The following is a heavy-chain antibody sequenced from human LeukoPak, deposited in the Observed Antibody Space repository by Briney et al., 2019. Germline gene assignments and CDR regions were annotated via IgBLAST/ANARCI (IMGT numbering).Heavy chain of an antibody. CDR3: XXHVAAIDYFDY. J-gene: IGHJ4*02. V-gene: IGHV3-73*01. Sequence: GGSLRLSCAASGFTFSSYAMHWVRQASGKGLEWVGRIRSKANSYATAYAASVKGRFTISRDDSKNTAYLQMNSLKTEDTAVXXXXXHVAAIDYFDYWGQGTLVTVSS. CDR1: GFTFSSYA. CDR2: IRSKANSYAT. D-gene: IGHD6-25*01.